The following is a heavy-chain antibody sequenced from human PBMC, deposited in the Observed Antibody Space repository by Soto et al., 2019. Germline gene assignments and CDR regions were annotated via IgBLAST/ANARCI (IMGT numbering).Heavy chain of an antibody. J-gene: IGHJ4*02. D-gene: IGHD4-17*01. CDR1: GGSISSGGYY. V-gene: IGHV4-31*03. Sequence: SETLSLTCTVSGGSISSGGYYWSWIRQHPGKGLEWIGYIYYSGSTYYNPSLKSRVTISVDTSKNQFSLKLSSVTAADTAVYYCARERMTTGPIDYWGQGTLVTVSS. CDR3: ARERMTTGPIDY. CDR2: IYYSGST.